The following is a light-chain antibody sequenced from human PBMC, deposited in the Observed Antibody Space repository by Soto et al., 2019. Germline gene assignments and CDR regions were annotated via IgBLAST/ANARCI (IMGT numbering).Light chain of an antibody. CDR2: QDN. Sequence: SYELTQPPSVSVSPGQTASLTCSGDRLGSKYASWYQQKAGQSPVLVIYQDNKRPSGIPERISGSNSGNTATLTISGTQALDEADYYCQAWDSRSVIFGGGTKLTVL. CDR3: QAWDSRSVI. CDR1: RLGSKY. J-gene: IGLJ2*01. V-gene: IGLV3-1*01.